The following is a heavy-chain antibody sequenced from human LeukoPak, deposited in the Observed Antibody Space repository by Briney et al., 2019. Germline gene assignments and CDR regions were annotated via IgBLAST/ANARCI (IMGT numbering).Heavy chain of an antibody. V-gene: IGHV1-69*06. CDR2: IIPIFGTA. CDR1: GGTFISYA. CDR3: AREVAHSSFYDY. J-gene: IGHJ4*02. D-gene: IGHD6-13*01. Sequence: SVKVSCKASGGTFISYAISWVRQAPGQGLEWMGGIIPIFGTANYAQKFQGRVTITADKSTSTAYMELSSLRSEDTAVYYCAREVAHSSFYDYWGQGTLVTVSS.